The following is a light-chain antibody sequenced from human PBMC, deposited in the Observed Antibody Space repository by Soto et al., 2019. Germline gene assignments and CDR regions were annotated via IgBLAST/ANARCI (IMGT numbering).Light chain of an antibody. V-gene: IGLV2-14*01. Sequence: QSVLTQPASGYGSPGQSITISCTGTSSDVGGYNYVSWYQQHPGKAPKLMIYDVSNRPSGVSNRFSGSKSGNTASLTISGLQAEDEADYYCSSYTSSSTRVFGTGTKVTVL. CDR3: SSYTSSSTRV. J-gene: IGLJ1*01. CDR2: DVS. CDR1: SSDVGGYNY.